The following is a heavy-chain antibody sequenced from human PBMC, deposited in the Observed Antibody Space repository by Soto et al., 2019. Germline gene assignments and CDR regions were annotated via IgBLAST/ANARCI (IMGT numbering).Heavy chain of an antibody. CDR2: ISYDGSNK. CDR1: GFTFSSYG. CDR3: AKDRATVVTPYYFYY. V-gene: IGHV3-30*18. D-gene: IGHD4-17*01. Sequence: QVQLVESGGGVVQPGRSLRLSCAASGFTFSSYGMHWVRQAPGKGLEWVAVISYDGSNKYYADSVKGRFTISRDNSKNTLYLQMNSLRAEDTAVYYCAKDRATVVTPYYFYYWGQGTLVTVSS. J-gene: IGHJ4*02.